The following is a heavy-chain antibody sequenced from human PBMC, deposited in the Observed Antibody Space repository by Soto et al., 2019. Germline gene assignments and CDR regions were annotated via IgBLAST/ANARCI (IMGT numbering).Heavy chain of an antibody. V-gene: IGHV3-21*01. Sequence: EVQLVESGGGLVKPGGSLRLSCAASGFTFGTYTMNWVRQAPGKGLEWVSSICTTSSYIYYADSVRGRFTISRDNARDSLYLQMSSLRAEDTAVYYCARVMCGDCSTYYYYSMDVWGQGTTVTVSS. CDR1: GFTFGTYT. CDR2: ICTTSSYI. D-gene: IGHD2-21*02. CDR3: ARVMCGDCSTYYYYSMDV. J-gene: IGHJ6*02.